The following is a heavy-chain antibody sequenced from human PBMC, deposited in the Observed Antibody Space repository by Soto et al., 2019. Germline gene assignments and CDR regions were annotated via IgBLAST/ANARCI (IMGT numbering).Heavy chain of an antibody. Sequence: SQTLSLTCVISGNSVSSNSAAWIWIRQSPSRGLEWLGRTYYRSKWYNDYAVSVKSRITINPDTSKNQFSLHLDSVIPEDTAVYLCDAVASFRGMEVWGQGTPVTV. CDR1: GNSVSSNSAA. J-gene: IGHJ6*02. V-gene: IGHV6-1*01. CDR2: TYYRSKWYN. D-gene: IGHD6-19*01. CDR3: DAVASFRGMEV.